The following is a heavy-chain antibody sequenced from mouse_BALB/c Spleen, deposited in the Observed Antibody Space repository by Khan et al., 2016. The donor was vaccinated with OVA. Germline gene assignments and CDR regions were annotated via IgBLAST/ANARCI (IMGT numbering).Heavy chain of an antibody. Sequence: VQLKQSGTVLARPGASVKMSCKASGYSFTNYWMHWVQQRPGQGLEWIGAIYPGISDTRYNQKFKGKAKLTAVTSASTAYMELSSLTNEDSAVKYCTSSYDSYDIDYWGQGTTVTGSS. CDR3: TSSYDSYDIDY. J-gene: IGHJ2*01. CDR2: IYPGISDT. V-gene: IGHV1-5*01. D-gene: IGHD2-4*01. CDR1: GYSFTNYW.